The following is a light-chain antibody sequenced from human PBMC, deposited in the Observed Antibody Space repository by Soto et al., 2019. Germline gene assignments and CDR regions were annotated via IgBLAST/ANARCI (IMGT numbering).Light chain of an antibody. CDR3: QQYNSYPHT. CDR1: QTISSW. V-gene: IGKV1-5*03. J-gene: IGKJ2*01. Sequence: DIQMTQSPSTLSASVGDRVTITCRASQTISSWLAWYQQKPGKAPKLLIYEASSLESGVPTRFSGSGSGKEFTLTISRLQADDFATYYWQQYNSYPHTFGQGTKLEIK. CDR2: EAS.